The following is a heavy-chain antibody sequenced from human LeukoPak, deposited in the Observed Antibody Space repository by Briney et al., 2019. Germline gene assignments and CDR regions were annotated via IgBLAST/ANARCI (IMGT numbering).Heavy chain of an antibody. V-gene: IGHV3-7*01. CDR3: ARDLSWYYDSSGTFDY. CDR2: IKQDGSEK. CDR1: GFSFDDYG. J-gene: IGHJ4*02. Sequence: PGGSLRLSCAASGFSFDDYGMSWVRQAPGKGLEWVANIKQDGSEKYYVDSVKGRFTISRDNAKNSLYLQMNSLRAEDTAVYYCARDLSWYYDSSGTFDYWGQGTLVTVSS. D-gene: IGHD3-22*01.